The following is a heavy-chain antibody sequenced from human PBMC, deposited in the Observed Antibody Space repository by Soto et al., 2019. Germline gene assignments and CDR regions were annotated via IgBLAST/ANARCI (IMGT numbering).Heavy chain of an antibody. J-gene: IGHJ3*02. CDR2: IYYSGST. V-gene: IGHV4-61*08. CDR1: GGSISSGGYY. D-gene: IGHD1-1*01. CDR3: ARVERGTATTVVDAFDI. Sequence: SETLSLTCTVSGGSISSGGYYWSWIRQHPGKGLEWIGYIYYSGSTNYNPSLKSRVTISVDTSKNQFSLKLSSVTAADTALYYCARVERGTATTVVDAFDIWGPGTMVTVSS.